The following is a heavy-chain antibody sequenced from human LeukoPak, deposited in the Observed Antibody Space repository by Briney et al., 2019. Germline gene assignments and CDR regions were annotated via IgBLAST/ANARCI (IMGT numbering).Heavy chain of an antibody. J-gene: IGHJ3*02. Sequence: PGGSLRLSCAASGFTVSSNYMSWVRQAPGKGLEWVSVIYSGGSTYYADSVKGRFTISRDNSKNTLYLQMNSLRAEDTAVYYCARDPFYGAAHDAFDIWGQGTMVTVSS. CDR3: ARDPFYGAAHDAFDI. D-gene: IGHD2/OR15-2a*01. V-gene: IGHV3-53*01. CDR2: IYSGGST. CDR1: GFTVSSNY.